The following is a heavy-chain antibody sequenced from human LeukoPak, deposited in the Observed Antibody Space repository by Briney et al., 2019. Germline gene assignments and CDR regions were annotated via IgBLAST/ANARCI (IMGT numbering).Heavy chain of an antibody. J-gene: IGHJ4*02. CDR3: ARGFNSYGSYYFDY. CDR1: GGSISSYY. Sequence: SETLSLTCTVSGGSISSYYWSWIRQPPGKGLEWIGYIYYSGSTNYNPSLKSRVTISVGTSKNQFSLKLSSVTAADTAVYYCARGFNSYGSYYFDYWGQGTLVTVSS. CDR2: IYYSGST. D-gene: IGHD5-18*01. V-gene: IGHV4-59*01.